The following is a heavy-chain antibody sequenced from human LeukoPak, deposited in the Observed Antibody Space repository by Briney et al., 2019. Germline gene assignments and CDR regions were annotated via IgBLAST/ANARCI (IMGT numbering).Heavy chain of an antibody. CDR1: GGSISSGSYY. CDR2: IYTSGST. Sequence: PSQTLSLTCTVSGGSISSGSYYWSWIRQPAGKGLEWIVRIYTSGSTNYNPSLKSRVTISVDTSKNQFSLKLSSVTAADTAVYYCATTPQRGYSYGWGTDAFDIWGQGTMVTVSS. V-gene: IGHV4-61*02. D-gene: IGHD5-18*01. J-gene: IGHJ3*02. CDR3: ATTPQRGYSYGWGTDAFDI.